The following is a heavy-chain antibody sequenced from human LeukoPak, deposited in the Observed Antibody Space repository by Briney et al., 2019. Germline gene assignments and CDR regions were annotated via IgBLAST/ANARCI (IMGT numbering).Heavy chain of an antibody. J-gene: IGHJ4*02. CDR1: GYSFTSYW. CDR3: ARHSRRDGYNFDY. V-gene: IGHV5-51*01. D-gene: IGHD5-24*01. Sequence: GESLKISCKGSGYSFTSYWIGWVRQMPGKGLEWMGIIYPGDSDTRYSPSFQGQVTILADKSISTAYLQWSSLKASDTAMYYCARHSRRDGYNFDYWGQGTLVTVSS. CDR2: IYPGDSDT.